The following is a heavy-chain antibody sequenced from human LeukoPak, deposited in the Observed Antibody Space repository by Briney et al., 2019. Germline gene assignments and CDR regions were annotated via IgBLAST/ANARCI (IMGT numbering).Heavy chain of an antibody. CDR3: ARSGYDSSGYSNY. CDR1: GFTSSSYT. J-gene: IGHJ4*02. Sequence: GGSLRLSCAASGFTSSSYTMTWVRQAPGKGLEWVSYISSSSSIIYYADSVKGRFTISRDNAKNSLYLQMNSLRAEDAAVYYCARSGYDSSGYSNYWGQGTLVTVSS. CDR2: ISSSSSII. V-gene: IGHV3-48*01. D-gene: IGHD3-22*01.